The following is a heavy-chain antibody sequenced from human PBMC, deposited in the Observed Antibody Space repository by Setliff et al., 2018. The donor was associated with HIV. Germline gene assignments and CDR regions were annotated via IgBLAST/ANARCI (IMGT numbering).Heavy chain of an antibody. CDR1: GFTFSSYW. D-gene: IGHD6-6*01. Sequence: GSLRLSCAASGFTFSSYWMNWVRQAPGKGLEWVANIKQDGSEKYYVDSVKGRFTISRDNSKNTLYLQMDSLRAEDTAAYYCAKDSSSGYYYYYLDVWGKGTTVTVSS. V-gene: IGHV3-7*01. J-gene: IGHJ6*03. CDR3: AKDSSSGYYYYYLDV. CDR2: IKQDGSEK.